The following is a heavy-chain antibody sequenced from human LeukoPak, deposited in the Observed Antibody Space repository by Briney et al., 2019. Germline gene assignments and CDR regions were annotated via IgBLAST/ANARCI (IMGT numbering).Heavy chain of an antibody. CDR2: IYYSGTT. J-gene: IGHJ6*02. Sequence: SETLSLTCTVSGGSISSYYWNWIRQPPGKGLEWIGYIYYSGTTNYNPSLKSRVTISVDTSKNQFSLKLSSVTAADTAVYYCARSIGYSSSWYYYYYYGMDVWGQGTTVTVSS. D-gene: IGHD6-13*01. V-gene: IGHV4-59*01. CDR3: ARSIGYSSSWYYYYYYGMDV. CDR1: GGSISSYY.